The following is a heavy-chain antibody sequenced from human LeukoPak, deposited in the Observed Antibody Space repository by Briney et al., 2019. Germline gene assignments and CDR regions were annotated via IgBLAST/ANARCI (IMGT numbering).Heavy chain of an antibody. J-gene: IGHJ5*02. V-gene: IGHV1-2*02. CDR3: ARDLYSSGWYAWFDP. CDR1: GYTFTGYY. Sequence: ASVKVSCKASGYTFTGYYMHWVRQAPGQALEWMGWINPNSGGTNYAQKFQGRVTMTRDTSISTAYMELSRLRSDDTAVYYCARDLYSSGWYAWFDPWGQGTLVTVSS. D-gene: IGHD6-19*01. CDR2: INPNSGGT.